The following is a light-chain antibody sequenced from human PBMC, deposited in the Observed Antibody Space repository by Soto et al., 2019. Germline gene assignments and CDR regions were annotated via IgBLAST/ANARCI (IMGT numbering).Light chain of an antibody. J-gene: IGKJ4*01. CDR2: TAF. CDR1: PSISSW. V-gene: IGKV1-5*03. Sequence: DIQLTQSPSTLSASVGDIVTITFRSSPSISSWLAWYQQKPGNAPKLLLYTAFILESGVPSRFSGSGSGTEFTLTISSPQPDDFATYYCQQYNSYSPLTFGGGTKVEIK. CDR3: QQYNSYSPLT.